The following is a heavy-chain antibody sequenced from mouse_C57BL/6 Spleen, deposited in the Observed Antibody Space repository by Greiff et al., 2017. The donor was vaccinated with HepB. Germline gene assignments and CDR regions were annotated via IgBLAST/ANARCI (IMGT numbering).Heavy chain of an antibody. J-gene: IGHJ4*01. Sequence: EVKVVESGGGLVKPGGSLKLSCAASGFTFSSYAMSWVRQTPEKRLEWVATISDGGSYTYYPDNVKGRFTISRDNAKNNLYLQMSHLKSEDTAMYYCAREDYDVGDYWGQGTSVTVSS. CDR1: GFTFSSYA. V-gene: IGHV5-4*01. CDR2: ISDGGSYT. CDR3: AREDYDVGDY. D-gene: IGHD2-4*01.